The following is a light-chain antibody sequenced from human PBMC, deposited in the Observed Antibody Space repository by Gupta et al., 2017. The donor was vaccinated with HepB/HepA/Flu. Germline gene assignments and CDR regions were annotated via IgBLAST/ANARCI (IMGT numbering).Light chain of an antibody. Sequence: QSVLTQPPSVSAAPGQKVTISCSGSSSNIENNYVSWYQHLPGTAPKLLIYHNKKRPSGMPDRFSGSKSGTTTTLVITGLQTGDEADYYCASWDNSLSAAVFGTGTKVTVL. CDR3: ASWDNSLSAAV. CDR1: SSNIENNY. J-gene: IGLJ1*01. CDR2: HNK. V-gene: IGLV1-51*01.